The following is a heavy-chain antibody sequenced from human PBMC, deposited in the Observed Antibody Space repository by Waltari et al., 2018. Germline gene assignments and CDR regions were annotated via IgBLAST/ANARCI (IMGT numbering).Heavy chain of an antibody. V-gene: IGHV4-59*11. CDR3: ARVPYDILTGSYYYYYMDV. D-gene: IGHD3-9*01. Sequence: QVQLQESGPGLVKPSETLSLTCTVSGGAISSHYWSWIRQPPGRGLELIGYIYYSGITNYNPSLKGRVTISVDTSKNQFSLKLSSVTAAYTSVYYCARVPYDILTGSYYYYYMDVWGKGTTVTVSS. CDR2: IYYSGIT. J-gene: IGHJ6*03. CDR1: GGAISSHY.